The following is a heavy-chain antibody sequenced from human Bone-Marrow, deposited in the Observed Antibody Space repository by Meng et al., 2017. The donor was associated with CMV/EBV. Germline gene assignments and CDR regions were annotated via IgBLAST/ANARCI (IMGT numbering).Heavy chain of an antibody. CDR2: ISYDGSNK. CDR1: GFTFRSYA. V-gene: IGHV3-30*04. CDR3: ARDFRDTTGSHPMDV. J-gene: IGHJ6*02. Sequence: GESLKISCAASGFTFRSYAMHWVRQAPGQGLEWVAVISYDGSNKYHSDSVKGRFTISRDNAKNSLYLQMNSLRDEDTAVYYCARDFRDTTGSHPMDVWGQGTTVTSP. D-gene: IGHD1-26*01.